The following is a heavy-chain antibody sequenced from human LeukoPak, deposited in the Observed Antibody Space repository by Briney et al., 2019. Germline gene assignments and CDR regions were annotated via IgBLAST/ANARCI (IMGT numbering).Heavy chain of an antibody. V-gene: IGHV1-2*02. CDR2: INPNSGGT. J-gene: IGHJ4*02. CDR1: GYTFTGYY. D-gene: IGHD3-9*01. CDR3: ARVPYYDILTGYYPY. Sequence: GASVKVSCKASGYTFTGYYMHWVRQAPGQGLEWMGWINPNSGGTNYAQKFRGRVTMTRDTSISTAYMELSRLRSDDTAVYYCARVPYYDILTGYYPYWGQGTLVTVSS.